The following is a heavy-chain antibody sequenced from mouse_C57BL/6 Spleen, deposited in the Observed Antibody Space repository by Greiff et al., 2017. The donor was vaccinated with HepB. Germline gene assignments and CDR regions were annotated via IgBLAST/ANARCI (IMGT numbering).Heavy chain of an antibody. CDR2: IYPGDGDT. D-gene: IGHD2-4*01. CDR1: GYAFSSSW. Sequence: VQLQQPGPELVKPGASVKISCKASGYAFSSSWMNWVKQRPGKGLEWIGRIYPGDGDTNYNGKFKGKATLTADKSSSTAYMQLSSLTSEDSAVYSCARGVYDYRYYFDYWGQGTTLTVSS. V-gene: IGHV1-82*01. J-gene: IGHJ2*01. CDR3: ARGVYDYRYYFDY.